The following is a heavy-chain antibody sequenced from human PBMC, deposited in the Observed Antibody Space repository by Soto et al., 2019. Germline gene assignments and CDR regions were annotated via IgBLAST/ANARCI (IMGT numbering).Heavy chain of an antibody. CDR3: ARSVCP. Sequence: SETLSLTCTVSGGPMSSFYWSWIRQPPGKGLEWIGYIYYSGSTNYNPSLKSRVTISVDTPKNQFSLKLSSVTAADTAVYYCARSVCPWGQGTLVTVSS. CDR1: GGPMSSFY. CDR2: IYYSGST. J-gene: IGHJ5*02. V-gene: IGHV4-59*12.